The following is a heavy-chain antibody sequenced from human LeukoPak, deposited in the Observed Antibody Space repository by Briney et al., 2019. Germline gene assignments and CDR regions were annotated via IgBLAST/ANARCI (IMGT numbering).Heavy chain of an antibody. J-gene: IGHJ5*02. Sequence: GGSLRLSCAASGFTFSSYSMTWVRQAPGKGLEWVSAISGSGGSTYYADSVKGRFTISRDNSKNTLYLQMNSLRAEDTAVYYCAKVLYSGSRNWFDPWGQGTLVTVSS. CDR2: ISGSGGST. CDR1: GFTFSSYS. D-gene: IGHD1-26*01. V-gene: IGHV3-23*01. CDR3: AKVLYSGSRNWFDP.